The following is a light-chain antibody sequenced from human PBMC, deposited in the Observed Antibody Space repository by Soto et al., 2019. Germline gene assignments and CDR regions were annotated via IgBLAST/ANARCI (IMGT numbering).Light chain of an antibody. Sequence: SALTQPHSVSGSPGQSVTISCTGTSSDVGSYNLVSWYQQYPGKAPKLIIYGGSKRPSGVSNRFSGSKSGNTASLTISGLQAEDEADYYCCSYAGSSSSYVFGTGTKVTVL. CDR2: GGS. J-gene: IGLJ1*01. V-gene: IGLV2-23*01. CDR1: SSDVGSYNL. CDR3: CSYAGSSSSYV.